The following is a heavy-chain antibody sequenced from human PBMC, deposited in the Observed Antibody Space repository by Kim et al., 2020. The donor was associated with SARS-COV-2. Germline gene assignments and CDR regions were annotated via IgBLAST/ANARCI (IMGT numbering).Heavy chain of an antibody. V-gene: IGHV6-1*01. Sequence: DYAVSVKSRITIAPATSKNQFSLHLNSVTPEATAVYYCARAVAGRNWFDPWGQGTLVTVSS. CDR3: ARAVAGRNWFDP. D-gene: IGHD6-19*01. J-gene: IGHJ5*02.